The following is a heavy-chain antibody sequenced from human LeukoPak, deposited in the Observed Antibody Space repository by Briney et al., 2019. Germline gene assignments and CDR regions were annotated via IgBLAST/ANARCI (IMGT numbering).Heavy chain of an antibody. J-gene: IGHJ4*02. D-gene: IGHD2-2*01. CDR3: ARAKAFVVVPAATSPVDY. Sequence: ASVKVSCKASGGTFSSYAISWVRQAPGQGLEWMGGIIPIFGTANYAQKFQGRVTITADESTSTAYMELSSLRSEDTAVYYCARAKAFVVVPAATSPVDYWGQGTLVTVSS. CDR1: GGTFSSYA. CDR2: IIPIFGTA. V-gene: IGHV1-69*13.